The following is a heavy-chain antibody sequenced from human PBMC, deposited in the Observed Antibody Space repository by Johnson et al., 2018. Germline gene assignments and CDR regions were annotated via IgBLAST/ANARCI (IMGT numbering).Heavy chain of an antibody. J-gene: IGHJ3*02. CDR3: ARPVVTSTAFDI. CDR1: GFTFDDYN. CDR2: ISWDGGST. D-gene: IGHD4-23*01. V-gene: IGHV3-43*01. Sequence: QPGGCLRLSCADSGFTFDDYNMHWVRQAPGKGLEWVSLISWDGGSTYYADSVKGRFTISRDTAKNTLYLQMTSLRAEDTAVYYCARPVVTSTAFDIWGQGTMVTVSS.